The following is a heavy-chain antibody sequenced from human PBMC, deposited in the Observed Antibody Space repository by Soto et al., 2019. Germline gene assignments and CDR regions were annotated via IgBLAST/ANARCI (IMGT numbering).Heavy chain of an antibody. D-gene: IGHD1-26*01. Sequence: QVHLVQSGAEVKKPGSSVKVSCKTSGGTFSDSAINWLRQTPGQGLEWMGGLVPMFHTANYAPNLLGRVSITADESTSTVFMELSSLTSEDTAVYYCARGLGGSYFPFDFWGQGTLVTVSS. CDR1: GGTFSDSA. CDR2: LVPMFHTA. V-gene: IGHV1-69*12. J-gene: IGHJ4*02. CDR3: ARGLGGSYFPFDF.